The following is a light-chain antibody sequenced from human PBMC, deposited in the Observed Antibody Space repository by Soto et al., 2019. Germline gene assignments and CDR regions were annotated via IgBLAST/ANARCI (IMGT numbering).Light chain of an antibody. V-gene: IGKV4-1*01. J-gene: IGKJ4*01. CDR1: RSVLYKSNNKNH. CDR3: QQYFDVPFT. CDR2: WAS. Sequence: DIVMTQSPDSLAVSLGERATMNCKCSRSVLYKSNNKNHLAWYQQKPGQPPQLIIYWASTRESGVPERFSGSGSGTDFTLTISSLEAEDVAFYWCQQYFDVPFTFGGGNKV.